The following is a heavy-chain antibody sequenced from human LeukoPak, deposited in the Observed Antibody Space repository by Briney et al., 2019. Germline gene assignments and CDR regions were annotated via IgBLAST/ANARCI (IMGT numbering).Heavy chain of an antibody. Sequence: GGSLRLSCAASEFTFSSYCMHWVRQAPGKGLQYVSAISRDGSGTYYAKSVEGRFTVSRDNSKNTLYLEMASLRAEDTAVYYCARDQPGYAHVDWFDPWGQGTLVTVSS. J-gene: IGHJ5*02. CDR2: ISRDGSGT. CDR3: ARDQPGYAHVDWFDP. V-gene: IGHV3-64*01. CDR1: EFTFSSYC. D-gene: IGHD2-2*01.